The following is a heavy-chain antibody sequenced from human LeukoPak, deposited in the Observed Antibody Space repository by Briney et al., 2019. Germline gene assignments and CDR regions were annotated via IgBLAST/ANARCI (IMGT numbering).Heavy chain of an antibody. CDR2: ISSSGSTI. D-gene: IGHD3-10*02. CDR1: GFTFSSYE. J-gene: IGHJ6*04. CDR3: AELGITMIGGV. V-gene: IGHV3-48*03. Sequence: GGSLRLSCAASGFTFSSYEMNWVRQAPGKGLEWVSYISSSGSTIYYADSVKGRFTISRDNAKNSLYLQMNSLRAEDTAVYCCAELGITMIGGVWGKGTTVTISS.